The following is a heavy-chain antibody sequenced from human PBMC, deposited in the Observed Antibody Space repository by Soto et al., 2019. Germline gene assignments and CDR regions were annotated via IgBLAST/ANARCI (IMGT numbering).Heavy chain of an antibody. Sequence: QVQLQESGPGLVQPSETLSVTCSVSGGSISSHYWNWIRQPPGKGLEYIGYIYYSGSTNYNPSLKSRVTISIDTSTNQFSLRLNSVTPADTAVYYCARGLWEAGGNYFDLWGQGTLVTVSS. D-gene: IGHD2-15*01. CDR2: IYYSGST. V-gene: IGHV4-59*11. CDR3: ARGLWEAGGNYFDL. CDR1: GGSISSHY. J-gene: IGHJ4*02.